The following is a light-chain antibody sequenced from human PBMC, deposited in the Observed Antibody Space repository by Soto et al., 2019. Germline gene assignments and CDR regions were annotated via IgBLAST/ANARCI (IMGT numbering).Light chain of an antibody. CDR2: DVS. J-gene: IGLJ2*01. Sequence: QSALTQPASVSGSPGQSITISCTGTSSDVGGYNYVSWYQQHPGKAPKLMIYDVSNRPSGVSNRFSGSNSGNTASLTISGLQAEDEADYYCSSYTSSSTLEVVFGGGTQLTVL. CDR1: SSDVGGYNY. CDR3: SSYTSSSTLEVV. V-gene: IGLV2-14*01.